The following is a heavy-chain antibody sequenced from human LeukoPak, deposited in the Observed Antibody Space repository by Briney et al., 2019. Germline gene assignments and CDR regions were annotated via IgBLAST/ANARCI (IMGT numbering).Heavy chain of an antibody. V-gene: IGHV3-33*08. CDR2: IRSDGSNK. CDR1: GFTFSNFG. Sequence: GGSLRLSCAASGFTFSNFGMHWVRQAPGKGLEWVAVIRSDGSNKQYADSVEGRLTISRDNSENMLYLQMNSLRDEDTAVYFCARDSPGAPNDLDYWGQGTLVTVSS. D-gene: IGHD1-1*01. J-gene: IGHJ4*02. CDR3: ARDSPGAPNDLDY.